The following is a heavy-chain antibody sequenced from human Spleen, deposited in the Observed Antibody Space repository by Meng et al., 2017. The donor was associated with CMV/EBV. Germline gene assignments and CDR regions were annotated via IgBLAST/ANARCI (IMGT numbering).Heavy chain of an antibody. D-gene: IGHD4-17*01. CDR3: AHGDYVDY. Sequence: LSVPGTVSGASISSGSYYWGWIRQPPGKGLGWIGTIYYSGSTYYNPSLESRVTISVDTSKNQFSLKLTSVTAADTAVYYCAHGDYVDYWGQGTLVTVSS. CDR1: GASISSGSYY. J-gene: IGHJ4*02. V-gene: IGHV4-39*01. CDR2: IYYSGST.